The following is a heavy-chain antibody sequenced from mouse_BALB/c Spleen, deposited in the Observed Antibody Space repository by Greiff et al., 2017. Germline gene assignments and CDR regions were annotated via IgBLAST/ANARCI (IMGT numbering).Heavy chain of an antibody. D-gene: IGHD1-1*01. J-gene: IGHJ4*01. V-gene: IGHV4-1*02. CDR2: INPDSSTI. CDR1: GFDFSRYW. CDR3: ARLLLRLYAMDY. Sequence: DVKLVESGGGLVQPGGSLKLSCAASGFDFSRYWMSWVRQAPGKGLEWIGEINPDSSTINYTPSLKDKFIISRDNAKNTLYLQMSKVRSEDTALYYCARLLLRLYAMDYWGQGTSVTVSS.